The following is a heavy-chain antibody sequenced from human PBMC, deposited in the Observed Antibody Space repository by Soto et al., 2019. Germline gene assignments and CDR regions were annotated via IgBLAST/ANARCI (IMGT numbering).Heavy chain of an antibody. D-gene: IGHD3-3*01. J-gene: IGHJ4*02. CDR1: GFTFSSYA. V-gene: IGHV3-23*01. CDR2: ISGSGGST. Sequence: EVQLLESGGGLVQPGGSLRLSCAASGFTFSSYAMSWVRQAPGKGLEWVSAISGSGGSTYYADSVKGRFTISRDNSKNTLYLQMNSLRAEDTAVYYCAKLNQESITIFGVVIPAYYFHYWGQGTLVTVSS. CDR3: AKLNQESITIFGVVIPAYYFHY.